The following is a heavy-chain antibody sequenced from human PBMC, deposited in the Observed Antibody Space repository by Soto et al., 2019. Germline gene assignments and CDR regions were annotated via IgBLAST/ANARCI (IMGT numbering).Heavy chain of an antibody. CDR3: AELYSNHFDY. Sequence: LSLTCTVSGGSIGSESYSWGWIRQPPGKGLEWIGTFYYSGTTYYNPSLKSRVTISADTSKRQFSLKLSSVTAADTAVYYCAELYSNHFDYWGQGTLVTVS. CDR1: GGSIGSESYS. CDR2: FYYSGTT. J-gene: IGHJ4*02. D-gene: IGHD1-26*01. V-gene: IGHV4-39*01.